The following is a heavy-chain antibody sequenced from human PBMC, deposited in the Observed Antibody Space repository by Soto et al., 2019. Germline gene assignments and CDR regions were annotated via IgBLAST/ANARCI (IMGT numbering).Heavy chain of an antibody. J-gene: IGHJ5*02. CDR1: GFTFSSYG. D-gene: IGHD5-12*01. V-gene: IGHV3-33*01. CDR2: IWYDGSNK. Sequence: PGGSLRLSCAASGFTFSSYGMHWVRQAPGKGLEWVALIWYDGSNKYYVDSVKGRFTISRDNFKNTLYLQMNSLRAEDTAVYYCARRVGGYSGYNREGWFDPWGQGTLVTVSS. CDR3: ARRVGGYSGYNREGWFDP.